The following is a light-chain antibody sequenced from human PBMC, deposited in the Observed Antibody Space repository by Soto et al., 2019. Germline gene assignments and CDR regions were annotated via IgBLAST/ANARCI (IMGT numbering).Light chain of an antibody. CDR1: QSISSY. Sequence: DIQMTKSPSSLSASVGDRVTITCRASQSISSYLNWYQQKPGKAPKLLIYAASSLQSGVPSRFSGSVSGTDFTLTISSLQPEDFATYYCQQSYSTPGTFGQGTKVEIK. CDR3: QQSYSTPGT. V-gene: IGKV1-39*01. J-gene: IGKJ1*01. CDR2: AAS.